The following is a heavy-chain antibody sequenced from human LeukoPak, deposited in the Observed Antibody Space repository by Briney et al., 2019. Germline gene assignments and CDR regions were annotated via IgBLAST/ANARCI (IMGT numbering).Heavy chain of an antibody. J-gene: IGHJ6*04. D-gene: IGHD3-10*02. V-gene: IGHV3-21*01. CDR1: GFTFSSYS. CDR3: AELGITMIGGV. CDR2: ITGGSGSI. Sequence: GGSLRLSCEASGFTFSSYSMSWVRQAPGKGLEWVSSITGGSGSIYYADSVKGRFSISRDNAKNSLYLQMDSLRAEDTAVYYCAELGITMIGGVWGKGTTVTISS.